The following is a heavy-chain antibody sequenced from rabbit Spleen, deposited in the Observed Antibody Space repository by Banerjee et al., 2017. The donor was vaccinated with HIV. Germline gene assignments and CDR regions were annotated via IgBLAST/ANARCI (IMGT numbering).Heavy chain of an antibody. CDR1: GFSFNSAYD. Sequence: QSLEESGGGLVKPGASLTLTCKASGFSFNSAYDACWVRQAPGKGLEWVACAYAGSSDSTYSATWAKGRFTISKTSSTTVTLQMTSLTAADTATYFCARDAGTSFSTYGMDLWGPGTLVTVS. CDR2: AYAGSSDST. D-gene: IGHD8-1*01. CDR3: ARDAGTSFSTYGMDL. J-gene: IGHJ6*01. V-gene: IGHV1S40*01.